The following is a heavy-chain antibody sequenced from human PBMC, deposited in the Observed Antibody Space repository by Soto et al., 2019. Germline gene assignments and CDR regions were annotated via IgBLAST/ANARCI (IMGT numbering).Heavy chain of an antibody. CDR1: GYTFSKYG. Sequence: QVQLVQSGAEVKKPAASVKVSCKTSGYTFSKYGITWIRQAPGQGLEYMGWISTYNGNTDYAQKLQGRVTMTTDTSTNTAYMELRSLRADDTAVFYCATDGVVTASPFDYWGQGTLVTVSS. V-gene: IGHV1-18*01. J-gene: IGHJ4*02. D-gene: IGHD2-21*02. CDR3: ATDGVVTASPFDY. CDR2: ISTYNGNT.